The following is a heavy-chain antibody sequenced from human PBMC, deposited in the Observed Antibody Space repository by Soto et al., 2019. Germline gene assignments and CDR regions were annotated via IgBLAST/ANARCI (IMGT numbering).Heavy chain of an antibody. Sequence: QLQLQESGPGLVKPSGTLSLTCAVSGGSISTSSYYWGWIRQPPGKGLEWIGTIYYSGSTYYNPSLKSRIPISVDTSKNQFSLRLSSVTATDTAVYYCARVSSPGHYNWFDPWGQGTLVTVSS. D-gene: IGHD6-13*01. CDR2: IYYSGST. V-gene: IGHV4-39*01. CDR3: ARVSSPGHYNWFDP. J-gene: IGHJ5*02. CDR1: GGSISTSSYY.